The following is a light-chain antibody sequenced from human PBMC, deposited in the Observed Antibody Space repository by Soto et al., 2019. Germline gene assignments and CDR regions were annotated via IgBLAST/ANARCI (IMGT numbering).Light chain of an antibody. Sequence: DIQMTQSPSTLSASVGDRVTITCRASQSINSWLAWYQHKPGKAPKLLIYKASSLESGVPSRFSGSGSGTEFTLNINTLQPEDFASYHCLQYSSHSWTFGQETKVEMK. V-gene: IGKV1-5*03. CDR2: KAS. J-gene: IGKJ1*01. CDR1: QSINSW. CDR3: LQYSSHSWT.